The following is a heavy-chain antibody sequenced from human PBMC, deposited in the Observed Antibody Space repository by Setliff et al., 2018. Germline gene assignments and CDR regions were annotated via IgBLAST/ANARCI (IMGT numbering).Heavy chain of an antibody. CDR3: ARMSGFQYMDV. Sequence: SETLSLTCTVSGDSISSRTYYWSWIRQPAGKGLEWIGHIYTSWSTIYNPSLKSRVPISLDTSKNQFSLSLSSVTAADTAVYYWARMSGFQYMDVWGKGTTVTV. D-gene: IGHD3-3*01. J-gene: IGHJ6*03. CDR1: GDSISSRTYY. CDR2: IYTSWST. V-gene: IGHV4-61*09.